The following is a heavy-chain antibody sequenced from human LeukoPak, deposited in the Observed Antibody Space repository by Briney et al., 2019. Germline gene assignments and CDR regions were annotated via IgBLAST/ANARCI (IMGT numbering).Heavy chain of an antibody. D-gene: IGHD3-16*01. V-gene: IGHV3-7*01. J-gene: IGHJ4*02. CDR1: GFFFSGYW. Sequence: GGSLRLSCTTSGFFFSGYWMSWVRQAPGKGLEWVANIHQDGRERYYADPVKGRFTISRDNANNLLYLQMDSLRAEDTAMYYCAREYEAPFDYWGQGNLVTVSS. CDR2: IHQDGRER. CDR3: AREYEAPFDY.